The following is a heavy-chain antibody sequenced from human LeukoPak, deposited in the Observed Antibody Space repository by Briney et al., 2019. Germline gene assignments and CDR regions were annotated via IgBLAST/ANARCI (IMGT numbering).Heavy chain of an antibody. CDR3: ARDRYVSRSWGYDFDY. D-gene: IGHD3-16*01. CDR1: GFTFCSYW. J-gene: IGHJ4*02. Sequence: GGSLRLSCAASGFTFCSYWMSWVRQAPGKGLEWVANIKEGGSEKYYVDSVKGRFTISRANAKNSLYLQMTSRRAEDTAVYYCARDRYVSRSWGYDFDYGGQGTLATVPS. V-gene: IGHV3-7*01. CDR2: IKEGGSEK.